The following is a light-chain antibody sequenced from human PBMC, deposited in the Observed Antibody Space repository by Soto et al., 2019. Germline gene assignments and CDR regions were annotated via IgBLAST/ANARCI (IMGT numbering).Light chain of an antibody. CDR3: QQGGGRYT. CDR1: QSISTD. J-gene: IGKJ4*01. CDR2: DAY. Sequence: VLTQSPATLSLSPGERATLYCRATQSISTDLAWYQQRPGQAPKLLIFDAYNRATGIPASFSGSGSGTDFTLTISSLEPEDVAVYFCQQGGGRYTFGGGTKLEIK. V-gene: IGKV3-11*01.